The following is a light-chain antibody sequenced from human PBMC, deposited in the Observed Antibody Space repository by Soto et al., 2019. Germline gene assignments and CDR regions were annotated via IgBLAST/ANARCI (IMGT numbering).Light chain of an antibody. CDR3: QQYSTYWT. Sequence: DIQMTQSPSTLSASVGDTVTITCRASQTISDWLAWYQQRPGKAPKLLIFKSSSLEVGVPSRFSGSGSGTDFTLTINSLQPDDFATYYCQQYSTYWTFGQGTKVDIK. CDR1: QTISDW. V-gene: IGKV1-5*03. J-gene: IGKJ1*01. CDR2: KSS.